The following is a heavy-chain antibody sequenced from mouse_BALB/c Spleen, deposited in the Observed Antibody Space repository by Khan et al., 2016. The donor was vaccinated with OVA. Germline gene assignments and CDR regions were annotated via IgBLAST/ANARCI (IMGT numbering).Heavy chain of an antibody. J-gene: IGHJ4*01. V-gene: IGHV2-6-5*01. CDR1: GFSLTDYG. CDR2: IWGGGST. Sequence: QVQLKESGPGLVAPSQSLSITCTVSGFSLTDYGVSWIRQPPGKGLEWLGVIWGGGSTYYTSALKSRLSISKDNSKSQVFLKMSSLQTDDTAMYYCAKGVWSYYYAFDYWGQGTSVTVSS. CDR3: AKGVWSYYYAFDY.